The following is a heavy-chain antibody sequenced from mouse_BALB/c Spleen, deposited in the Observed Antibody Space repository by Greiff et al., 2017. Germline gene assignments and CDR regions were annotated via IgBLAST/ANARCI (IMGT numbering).Heavy chain of an antibody. D-gene: IGHD1-1*01. V-gene: IGHV1S56*01. CDR2: IYPGDGST. CDR3: ARYYGSSPWFAY. CDR1: GYTFTSYY. J-gene: IGHJ3*01. Sequence: VQLQESGPELVKPGASVKMSCKASGYTFTSYYIHWVKQRPGQGLEWIGWIYPGDGSTKYNEKFKGKTTLTADKSSSTAYMLLSSLTSEDSAIYFCARYYGSSPWFAYWGQGTLVTVSA.